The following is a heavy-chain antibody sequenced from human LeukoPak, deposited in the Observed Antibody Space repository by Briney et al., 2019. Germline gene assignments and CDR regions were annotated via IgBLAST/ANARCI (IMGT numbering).Heavy chain of an antibody. J-gene: IGHJ4*02. Sequence: GGSLRLSCAASGFTFSSYSMNWVRQAPGKGLEWVSVISGSGDTTDNADSVKGRFTISRDSSKNASYLQMTSPRADDTAIYYCALQRTLWQQILDYWGQGTLVTVPS. V-gene: IGHV3-23*01. CDR1: GFTFSSYS. CDR2: ISGSGDTT. D-gene: IGHD6-13*01. CDR3: ALQRTLWQQILDY.